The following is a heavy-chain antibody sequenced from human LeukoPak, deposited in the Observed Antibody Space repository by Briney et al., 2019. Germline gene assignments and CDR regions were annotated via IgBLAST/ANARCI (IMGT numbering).Heavy chain of an antibody. CDR3: AKDLERHIVVVTASAVDY. D-gene: IGHD2-21*02. J-gene: IGHJ4*02. Sequence: GSLRLSCAASGFTFSSYGMHWVRQAPGKGLEWVAFIRYDGSNKYYADSVKGRFTISRDNSKDTLYLQMNSLRAEDTAVYYCAKDLERHIVVVTASAVDYWGQGTLVTVSS. CDR2: IRYDGSNK. CDR1: GFTFSSYG. V-gene: IGHV3-30*02.